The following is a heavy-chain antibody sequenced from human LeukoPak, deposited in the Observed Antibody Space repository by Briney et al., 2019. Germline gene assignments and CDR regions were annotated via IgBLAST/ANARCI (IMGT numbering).Heavy chain of an antibody. CDR3: ASDYGGNSYYFDY. CDR1: GGTFSSYA. J-gene: IGHJ4*02. V-gene: IGHV1-69*13. CDR2: IIPIFGTA. D-gene: IGHD4-23*01. Sequence: VASVKVSCKASGGTFSSYAISWVRQAPGQGLEWMGGIIPIFGTANYAQKFQGRVTITADESTSTAYMELSSLRSEDTAVYYCASDYGGNSYYFDYWGQGTLVTVSS.